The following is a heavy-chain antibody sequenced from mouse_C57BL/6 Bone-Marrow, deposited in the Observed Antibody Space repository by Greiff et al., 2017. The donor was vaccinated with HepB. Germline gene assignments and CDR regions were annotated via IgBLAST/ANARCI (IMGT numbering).Heavy chain of an antibody. D-gene: IGHD3-2*02. CDR2: IYPGDGDT. Sequence: VKLHESGPELVKPGASVKISCKASGYAFSSSWMNWVKQRPGKGLEWIGRIYPGDGDTNYNGKFKGKATLTADKSSSTAYMQLSSLTSEDSAVYFCARSSGSSYAMDYWGQGTSVTVSS. CDR1: GYAFSSSW. CDR3: ARSSGSSYAMDY. J-gene: IGHJ4*01. V-gene: IGHV1-82*01.